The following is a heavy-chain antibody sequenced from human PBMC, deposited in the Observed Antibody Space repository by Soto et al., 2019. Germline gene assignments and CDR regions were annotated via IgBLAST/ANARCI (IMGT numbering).Heavy chain of an antibody. J-gene: IGHJ6*02. D-gene: IGHD2-15*01. CDR2: TYYRSKWYN. CDR1: GDSVSSNSAA. V-gene: IGHV6-1*01. CDR3: ARDLAPDVVLEVYYYGMDV. Sequence: SQTLSLTCAISGDSVSSNSAAWNWIRQSPSRGLEWLGRTYYRSKWYNDYAVSVKSRITINPDTSKNQFSLQLNSVTPEDTAVYYCARDLAPDVVLEVYYYGMDVWGQGTTVTVSS.